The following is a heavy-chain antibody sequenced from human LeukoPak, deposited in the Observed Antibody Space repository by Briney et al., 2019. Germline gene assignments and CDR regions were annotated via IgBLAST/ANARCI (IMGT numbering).Heavy chain of an antibody. CDR3: AKTLWFGESYGMDV. CDR2: IYYSGST. Sequence: SETLSLTCTVSGGSISSSSYYWGWIRQPPGKGLEWIGSIYYSGSTYYNPSLKSRVTISVDTSKNQFSLKLSSVTAADTAVYYCAKTLWFGESYGMDVWGQGTTVTVS. J-gene: IGHJ6*02. V-gene: IGHV4-39*07. D-gene: IGHD3-10*01. CDR1: GGSISSSSYY.